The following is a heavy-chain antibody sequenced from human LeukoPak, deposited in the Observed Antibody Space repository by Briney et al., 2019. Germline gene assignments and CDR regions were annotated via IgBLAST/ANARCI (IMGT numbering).Heavy chain of an antibody. V-gene: IGHV3-7*01. J-gene: IGHJ4*02. CDR2: INHEGGGI. CDR1: GFTFSESW. CDR3: AKVDSSSWYAQDY. D-gene: IGHD6-13*01. Sequence: GGSLRLSCAAPGFTFSESWMTWVGQFPGKGLEWVAHINHEGGGIQYVDSVKGRFTISRDNSKNTPYLQMNSLRAEETAVCYCAKVDSSSWYAQDYWGQGTLVTVSS.